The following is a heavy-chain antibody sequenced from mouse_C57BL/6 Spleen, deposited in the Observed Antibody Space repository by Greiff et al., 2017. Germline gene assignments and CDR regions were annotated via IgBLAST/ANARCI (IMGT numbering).Heavy chain of an antibody. CDR2: IDPSDSYT. J-gene: IGHJ2*01. Sequence: VQLQQPGAELVMPGASVKLSCKASGYTFTSYWMHWVKQRPGQGLEWIGEIDPSDSYTNYNQKFKGKSTLTVDKSSSTAYMQLSSLTSEDSAVYYCARSPVVAIDYWGQGTTLTVSS. CDR1: GYTFTSYW. D-gene: IGHD1-1*01. CDR3: ARSPVVAIDY. V-gene: IGHV1-69*01.